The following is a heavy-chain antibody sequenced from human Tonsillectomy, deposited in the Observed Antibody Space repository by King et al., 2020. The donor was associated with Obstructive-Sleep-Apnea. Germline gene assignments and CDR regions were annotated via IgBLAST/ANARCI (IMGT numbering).Heavy chain of an antibody. J-gene: IGHJ6*02. Sequence: VQLVESGAEVKKPGESLRISCKGSGYSFTNYWIYWVRQMPGKGLEWMGRIDPSDSYTNYSPSFQGPVSISADKSISTAYLQWSSLKASVTDRYYCARRLIDSRWSARINYYSDCGMAVWGQGTTVHVSS. D-gene: IGHD6-13*01. CDR2: IDPSDSYT. CDR1: GYSFTNYW. CDR3: ARRLIDSRWSARINYYSDCGMAV. V-gene: IGHV5-10-1*03.